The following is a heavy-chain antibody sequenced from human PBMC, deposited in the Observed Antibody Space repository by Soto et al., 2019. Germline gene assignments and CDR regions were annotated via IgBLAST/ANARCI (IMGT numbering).Heavy chain of an antibody. V-gene: IGHV1-69*12. Sequence: QVQLVQSGAEVKKPGSSVKVSCKASGGTFSSYAISWVRQAPGQGLEWMGGIIPIFGTANYAQKFQGRVTLTAEESPRTAYGGLRSMRAEDTAGSYCLQVSRGWLDSWGQGTQVTVPS. CDR3: LQVSRGWLDS. J-gene: IGHJ5*01. CDR2: IIPIFGTA. CDR1: GGTFSSYA.